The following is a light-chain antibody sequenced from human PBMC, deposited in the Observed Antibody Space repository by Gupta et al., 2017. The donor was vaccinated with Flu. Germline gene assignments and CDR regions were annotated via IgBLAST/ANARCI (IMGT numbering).Light chain of an antibody. CDR2: ENN. CDR1: SPNIGNNY. Sequence: TISCSGSSPNIGNNYVSCYQQLPGTAPNLLIYENNKRHSGSPDRFSGSKSGTSATLGITGLQTGDEADYYCGTWDGSLSASWVFGGGTKLTVL. CDR3: GTWDGSLSASWV. V-gene: IGLV1-51*02. J-gene: IGLJ3*02.